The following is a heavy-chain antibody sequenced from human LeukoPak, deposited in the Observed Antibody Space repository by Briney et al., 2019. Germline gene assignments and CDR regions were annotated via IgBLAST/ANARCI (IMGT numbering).Heavy chain of an antibody. D-gene: IGHD3-16*01. CDR3: ARHPTKSYPYYFDY. CDR1: GGSIGSSGYY. CDR2: IYYSGST. J-gene: IGHJ4*02. Sequence: SETLSLTCTVSGGSIGSSGYYWGWIRQPPGKGLEWIGSIYYSGSTYFNPSLKSRVTISVDTSKNQFSLKLSSVTAADTAVYYCARHPTKSYPYYFDYWGQGPLVPVSS. V-gene: IGHV4-39*01.